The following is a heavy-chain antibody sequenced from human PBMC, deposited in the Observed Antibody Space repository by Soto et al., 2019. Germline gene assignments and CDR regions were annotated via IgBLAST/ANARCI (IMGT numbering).Heavy chain of an antibody. V-gene: IGHV3-74*01. D-gene: IGHD3-22*01. Sequence: EVQLVESGGGLVQPGGSLRLSCAASGFTFSSYWMHWVRQAPGKGLVWVSRINIDGITSYADSVKGRFTISRDNAKNTLYLQMNTLGAGDTAVYYCARGDGDNYDGHGYLARHWGQGTLVTDSS. CDR1: GFTFSSYW. CDR3: ARGDGDNYDGHGYLARH. J-gene: IGHJ4*02. CDR2: INIDGIT.